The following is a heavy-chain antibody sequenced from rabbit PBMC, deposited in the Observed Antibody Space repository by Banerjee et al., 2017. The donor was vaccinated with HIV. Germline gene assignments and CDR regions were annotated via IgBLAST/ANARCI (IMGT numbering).Heavy chain of an antibody. CDR1: GFSFSTNYN. CDR2: IGVGSSGNT. CDR3: ARDTSAWDGNIYFNQ. V-gene: IGHV1S40*01. D-gene: IGHD4-1*01. J-gene: IGHJ3*01. Sequence: QSLEESGGDLVKPGASLTLTCTASGFSFSTNYNMCWVRQAPGKGLEWIACIGVGSSGNTYYASWAKGRFTISKTSSTTVTLQMTSLTAADTATYFCARDTSAWDGNIYFNQWGQGTLVTVS.